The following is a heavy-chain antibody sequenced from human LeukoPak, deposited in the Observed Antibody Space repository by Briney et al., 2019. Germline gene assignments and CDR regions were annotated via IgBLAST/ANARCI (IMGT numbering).Heavy chain of an antibody. Sequence: ASVKVSCKVSGYTLTELSTHWVRQAPGKGLEWMGGFDPEDGETIYAQKFQGRVTMTEDTSTDTAYMELSSLRSEDTAVYYCATGDDSSGYNFDYWGQGTLVTVSS. J-gene: IGHJ4*02. CDR1: GYTLTELS. CDR3: ATGDDSSGYNFDY. D-gene: IGHD3-22*01. CDR2: FDPEDGET. V-gene: IGHV1-24*01.